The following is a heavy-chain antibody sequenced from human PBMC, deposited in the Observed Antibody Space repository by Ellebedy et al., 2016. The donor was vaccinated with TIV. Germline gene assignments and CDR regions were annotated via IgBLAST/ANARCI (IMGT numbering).Heavy chain of an antibody. Sequence: AASVKVSCKASGYTFTAYYIHWVRQAPGQGLEWMGWINPTNRDTNYAQKFQGRVTMTRDTSITTAHMELNRLTSDDTAVYYCARARGYSAYVGSDYWGLGTLVTVSS. CDR2: INPTNRDT. CDR1: GYTFTAYY. J-gene: IGHJ4*02. V-gene: IGHV1-2*02. CDR3: ARARGYSAYVGSDY. D-gene: IGHD5-12*01.